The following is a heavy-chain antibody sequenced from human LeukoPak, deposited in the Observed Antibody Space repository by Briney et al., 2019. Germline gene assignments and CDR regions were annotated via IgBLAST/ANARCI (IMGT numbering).Heavy chain of an antibody. J-gene: IGHJ4*02. Sequence: GGSLRLSCAASGFTFSSYGMHWVRQAPGKGLDWAAFIWFDGSDNYYADSVKGRFTISRDNAKNSLYLQMNSLRAEDTAVYYCARDPGQLGIDYWGQGTLVTVSS. CDR3: ARDPGQLGIDY. V-gene: IGHV3-33*01. CDR2: IWFDGSDN. CDR1: GFTFSSYG. D-gene: IGHD6-13*01.